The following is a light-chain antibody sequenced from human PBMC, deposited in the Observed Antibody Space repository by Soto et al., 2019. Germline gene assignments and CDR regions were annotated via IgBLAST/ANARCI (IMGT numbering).Light chain of an antibody. CDR3: QQYGSSPWT. CDR1: QSVSSSY. Sequence: EIVLTQSPATLSLSPGDRATLSCGASQSVSSSYLAWFQQKPGLAPRLLIYGALRRATGIPDRFSCSGSGTDFTLTISRLEPEDFAMYYCQQYGSSPWTFGQGTKVEIK. J-gene: IGKJ1*01. CDR2: GAL. V-gene: IGKV3D-20*01.